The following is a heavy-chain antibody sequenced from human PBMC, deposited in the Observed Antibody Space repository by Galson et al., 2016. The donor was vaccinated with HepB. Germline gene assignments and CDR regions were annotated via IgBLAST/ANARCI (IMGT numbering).Heavy chain of an antibody. D-gene: IGHD1-26*01. Sequence: QSGAEVKKPGESLRNSCKGSEYSFSSSWITWVRQMPGKGLEWMGRIDPSDSYTNYSPSFQGHVTISADRSISTAYLQWSSLKASDTAMYYCVRTVSGNYYYHFDYWGQGTLVTVSS. V-gene: IGHV5-10-1*01. CDR1: EYSFSSSW. CDR3: VRTVSGNYYYHFDY. J-gene: IGHJ4*02. CDR2: IDPSDSYT.